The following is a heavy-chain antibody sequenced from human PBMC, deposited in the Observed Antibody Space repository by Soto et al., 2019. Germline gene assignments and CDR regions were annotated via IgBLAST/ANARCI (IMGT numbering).Heavy chain of an antibody. Sequence: SETLSLTCAVYGGSFSGYYWSWIRQPPGKGLEWIGEINHSGSTNYNPSLKSRVTISVDTSKNQFSLKLSSVTAADTAVYYCARVRVSIVLMVYAISWFDYWGQGTLVTVS. CDR1: GGSFSGYY. CDR3: ARVRVSIVLMVYAISWFDY. CDR2: INHSGST. D-gene: IGHD2-8*01. J-gene: IGHJ4*02. V-gene: IGHV4-34*01.